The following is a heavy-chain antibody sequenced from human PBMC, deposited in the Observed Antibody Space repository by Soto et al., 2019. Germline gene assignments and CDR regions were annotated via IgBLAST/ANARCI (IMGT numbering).Heavy chain of an antibody. Sequence: PSETLSLTCDVSGDPISTGGYTWAWIRQTPGKALEWIGHTYHSGNPYYNPSLKSRVIISVDTSKNQLSLRLASVTAADTAVYYCARLELARGLAFDLLVQGNLVTVS. D-gene: IGHD1-1*01. J-gene: IGHJ4*02. CDR3: ARLELARGLAFDL. CDR2: TYHSGNP. CDR1: GDPISTGGYT. V-gene: IGHV4-30-2*03.